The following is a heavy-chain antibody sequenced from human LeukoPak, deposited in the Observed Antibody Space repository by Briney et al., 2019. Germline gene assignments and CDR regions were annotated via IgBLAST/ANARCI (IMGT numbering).Heavy chain of an antibody. CDR3: ARLYYDSSGYYQICYFDY. CDR2: IYYSGST. Sequence: PSETLSLTCTVSGGSISSSSYYWGWIRRPPGKGLEWIGSIYYSGSTYYNPSLKSRVTISVDTSKNQFSLNLSSVTAADTAVYYCARLYYDSSGYYQICYFDYWGQGTLVTVSS. V-gene: IGHV4-39*01. J-gene: IGHJ4*02. CDR1: GGSISSSSYY. D-gene: IGHD3-22*01.